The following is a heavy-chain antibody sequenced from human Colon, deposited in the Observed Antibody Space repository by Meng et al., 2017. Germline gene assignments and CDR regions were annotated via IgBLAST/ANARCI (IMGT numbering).Heavy chain of an antibody. V-gene: IGHV4-4*07. J-gene: IGHJ5*02. CDR2: MYSSGRT. CDR1: VCSRSGYY. Sequence: VRRQESGPGLVKPSETLSPTCTVSVCSRSGYYWNWIRQPAGKGLQWIGHMYSSGRTNYNPSLKSRVTISVDSSKNQFSLNLTSVTAADTAVYFCARVQRFCTGGICSNWFDPWGQGTLVTVSS. CDR3: ARVQRFCTGGICSNWFDP. D-gene: IGHD2-15*01.